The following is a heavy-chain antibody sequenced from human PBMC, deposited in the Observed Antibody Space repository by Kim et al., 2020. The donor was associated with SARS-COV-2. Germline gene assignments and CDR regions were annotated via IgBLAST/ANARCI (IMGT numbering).Heavy chain of an antibody. J-gene: IGHJ6*01. D-gene: IGHD3-3*01. V-gene: IGHV3-9*01. CDR3: AKSKITIFQGDLYGMDV. CDR2: ISWNGGTI. CDR1: GFTFGDYA. Sequence: GGSLRLSCAASGFTFGDYAMRWVRQAPGKGLEWVSGISWNGGTIDYADSVKGRFTISRDNAKNSLYLQMNSLRTEDTALYYCAKSKITIFQGDLYGMDV.